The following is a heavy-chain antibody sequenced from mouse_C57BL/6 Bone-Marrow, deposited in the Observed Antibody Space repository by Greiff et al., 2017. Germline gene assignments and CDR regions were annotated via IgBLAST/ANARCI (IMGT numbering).Heavy chain of an antibody. Sequence: QVQLQQSGAELARPGASVKMSCKASGYTFTSYTMHWVKQRPGQGLEWIGYINPSSGNTKYNQKFKDKATLTADKSSNTAYMQLSSLTSEDSAVYYCSRDGYYFYYAMDYWGQGTSVTVSA. V-gene: IGHV1-4*01. D-gene: IGHD2-3*01. CDR3: SRDGYYFYYAMDY. J-gene: IGHJ4*01. CDR2: INPSSGNT. CDR1: GYTFTSYT.